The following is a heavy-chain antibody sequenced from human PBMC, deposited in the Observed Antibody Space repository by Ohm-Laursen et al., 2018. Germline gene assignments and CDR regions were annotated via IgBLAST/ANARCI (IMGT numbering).Heavy chain of an antibody. CDR1: GFTFNNYA. V-gene: IGHV3-23*01. CDR2: ISAGGGST. CDR3: ARDLQLLDY. D-gene: IGHD2-2*01. Sequence: SLRLSCSASGFTFNNYAMSWVRQTPGKGLEWVSGISAGGGSTYYADSVRGRFTISRDNSKNTLYLQMNSLRAEDTAVYYCARDLQLLDYWGQGTLVTVSS. J-gene: IGHJ4*02.